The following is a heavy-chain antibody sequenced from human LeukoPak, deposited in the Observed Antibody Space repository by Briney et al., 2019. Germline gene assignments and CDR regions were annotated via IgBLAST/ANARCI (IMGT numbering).Heavy chain of an antibody. V-gene: IGHV4-39*07. CDR3: ARDRRDYGDYVGPWFDP. D-gene: IGHD4-17*01. CDR2: IYYSGST. Sequence: NTSETLSLTCTVSGGSISSSSYYWGWIRQPPGKGLEWIGSIYYSGSTYYNPSLKSRVTISVDTSKNQFSLKLSSVTAADTAVYYCARDRRDYGDYVGPWFDPWGQGTLVTASS. J-gene: IGHJ5*02. CDR1: GGSISSSSYY.